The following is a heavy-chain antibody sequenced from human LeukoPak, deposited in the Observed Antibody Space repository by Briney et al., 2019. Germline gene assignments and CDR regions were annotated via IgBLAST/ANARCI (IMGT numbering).Heavy chain of an antibody. V-gene: IGHV3-48*01. CDR1: GFTFSNAW. CDR3: ARSSGHFDY. J-gene: IGHJ4*02. Sequence: PGGSLRLSCAASGFTFSNAWMSWVRQAPGKGLEWVSYITSSSSTIFYADYVKGRFTISRDNAKNSLYLQMNSLRAEDTAVYYCARSSGHFDYWGQGILVTVSS. CDR2: ITSSSSTI. D-gene: IGHD1-26*01.